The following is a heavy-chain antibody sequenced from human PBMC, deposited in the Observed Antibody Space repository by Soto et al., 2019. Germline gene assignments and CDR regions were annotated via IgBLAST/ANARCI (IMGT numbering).Heavy chain of an antibody. J-gene: IGHJ4*02. D-gene: IGHD3-16*01. V-gene: IGHV1-8*01. CDR2: MNPNSGNT. CDR3: ARNAPSSGLFDY. CDR1: GYTFTSYD. Sequence: ASVKVSCKASGYTFTSYDINWVRQATGQGLEWMGWMNPNSGNTGYAQKFQGRVTMTRNTSISTAYMELSSLTSEDTAVYYCARNAPSSGLFDYWGQGALVTVSS.